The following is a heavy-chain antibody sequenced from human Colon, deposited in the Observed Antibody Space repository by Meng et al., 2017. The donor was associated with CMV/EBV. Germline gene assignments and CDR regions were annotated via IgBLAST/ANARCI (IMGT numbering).Heavy chain of an antibody. CDR1: GFTFSSYG. J-gene: IGHJ4*02. V-gene: IGHV3-30*02. D-gene: IGHD6-6*01. CDR2: IRYDGINK. CDR3: VRGSDFDN. Sequence: GESLKISCAASGFTFSSYGMHWVRQAPGKGLEWVAFIRYDGINKYYADSVKGRFTISRDNSKSTLYLQMSSVRDDDTAMYYCVRGSDFDNWGQGTLVTVSS.